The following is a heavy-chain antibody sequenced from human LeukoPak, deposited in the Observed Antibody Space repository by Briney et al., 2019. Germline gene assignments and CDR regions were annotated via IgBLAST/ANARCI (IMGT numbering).Heavy chain of an antibody. D-gene: IGHD3-3*01. J-gene: IGHJ4*02. V-gene: IGHV1-69*13. CDR2: IIPIFGTA. CDR1: GGTFSSYA. CDR3: ARATIFGVVPYYFDY. Sequence: GASVKVSCKASGGTFSSYAISWVRQAPGQGLEWMGGIIPIFGTANYAQKFQGRVTITADESTSTAYMELSSLRSEDTAVYYCARATIFGVVPYYFDYWGQGTLATVSS.